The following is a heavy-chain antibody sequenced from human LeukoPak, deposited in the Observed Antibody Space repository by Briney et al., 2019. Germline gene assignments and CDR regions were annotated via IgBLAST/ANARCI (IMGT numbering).Heavy chain of an antibody. V-gene: IGHV1-2*04. Sequence: GASVKVSCKASGYTFNNYDINWVRQAPGQGLEWMGWINPNSGGTNYAQEFQGWVTMTRDTSISTAYMELSRLRSDDTAVYYCARGGLMIQPSPDFDYWGQGTLVTVSS. CDR3: ARGGLMIQPSPDFDY. J-gene: IGHJ4*02. CDR1: GYTFNNYD. CDR2: INPNSGGT. D-gene: IGHD3-16*01.